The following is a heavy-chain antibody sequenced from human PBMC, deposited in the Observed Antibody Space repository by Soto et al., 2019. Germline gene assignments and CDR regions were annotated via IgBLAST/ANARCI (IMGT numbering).Heavy chain of an antibody. D-gene: IGHD3-16*01. J-gene: IGHJ4*02. Sequence: EVQLVESGGGLVQPGGSLRLSCAASGFPFSSYWMTWVRQAPGKGLEWVANLNEDGSEKHYVDSVKGRFTISRDNAKNSLYLQMNSLIAEDTAVYYCASGGHVDYCGQGTLVTVSS. CDR1: GFPFSSYW. V-gene: IGHV3-7*05. CDR2: LNEDGSEK. CDR3: ASGGHVDY.